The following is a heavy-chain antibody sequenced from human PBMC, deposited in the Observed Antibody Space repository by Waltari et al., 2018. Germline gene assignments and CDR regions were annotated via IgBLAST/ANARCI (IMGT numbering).Heavy chain of an antibody. V-gene: IGHV1-69*01. D-gene: IGHD6-6*01. Sequence: QVQLVQSGAEVKKPGSSVKVSCKASGGTFSSYAISWVRQAPGQGLEWMGGIIPILGTANYAQKFQGRVTITADESTSTAYMELSSLRSEDTAVYYCARAIRIAARFGGDAFDIWGQGTMVTVSS. CDR1: GGTFSSYA. J-gene: IGHJ3*02. CDR3: ARAIRIAARFGGDAFDI. CDR2: IIPILGTA.